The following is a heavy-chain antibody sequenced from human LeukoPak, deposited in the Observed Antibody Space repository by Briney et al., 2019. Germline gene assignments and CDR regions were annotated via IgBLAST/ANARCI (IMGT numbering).Heavy chain of an antibody. J-gene: IGHJ4*02. CDR2: ISYDGSNK. V-gene: IGHV3-30*03. CDR3: ARELGTGFDS. CDR1: GFTFSSYG. Sequence: PGGSLILSCAASGFTFSSYGMHWVRQAPGKGLEWVAVISYDGSNKYCADSVKGRFTTSRDNSKNTLYLQMNSLRAEDTAVFYCARELGTGFDSWGQGTLVTVSS.